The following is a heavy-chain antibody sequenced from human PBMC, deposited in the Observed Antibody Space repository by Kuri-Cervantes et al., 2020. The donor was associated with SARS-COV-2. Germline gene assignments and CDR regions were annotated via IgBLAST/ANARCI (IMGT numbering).Heavy chain of an antibody. J-gene: IGHJ4*02. D-gene: IGHD6-13*01. Sequence: GGSLRLSCAASRFSFSSYAMHWVRQAPGKGLEWVAVVSYDGSNKYYADSVKGRFTISRDNSKNMLYLQMNNLRAEDTAVYYCARDHGIAAAGTSGGFDYWGQGTLVTVSS. CDR1: RFSFSSYA. CDR2: VSYDGSNK. V-gene: IGHV3-30-3*01. CDR3: ARDHGIAAAGTSGGFDY.